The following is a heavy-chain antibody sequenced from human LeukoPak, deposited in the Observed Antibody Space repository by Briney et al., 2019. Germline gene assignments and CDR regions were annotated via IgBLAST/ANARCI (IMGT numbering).Heavy chain of an antibody. V-gene: IGHV1-2*02. D-gene: IGHD5-12*01. CDR1: GYTFTGYY. Sequence: ASVKVSCKASGYTFTGYYMHWVRQAPGQGLEWMGWINPNSGGTNYAQKFQGRVTMTRDTSISTAYMELSRLRSDDTAVYYCAREWLRSDAGDIWGQGTMVTVSS. CDR3: AREWLRSDAGDI. CDR2: INPNSGGT. J-gene: IGHJ3*02.